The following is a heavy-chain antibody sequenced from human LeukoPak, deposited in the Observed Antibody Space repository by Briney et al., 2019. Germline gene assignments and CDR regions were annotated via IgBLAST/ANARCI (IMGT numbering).Heavy chain of an antibody. CDR3: ARDEVSGGWYNH. V-gene: IGHV1-18*04. J-gene: IGHJ4*02. D-gene: IGHD6-19*01. Sequence: ASVKVSCKASGYTFTSRGISWVRQAPGQGLEWMGRINCDSGNTNYAQKFQGRLTMTTDTSTSTAYMELRSLRSDDTAVYYCARDEVSGGWYNHWGQGTLVTVSS. CDR2: INCDSGNT. CDR1: GYTFTSRG.